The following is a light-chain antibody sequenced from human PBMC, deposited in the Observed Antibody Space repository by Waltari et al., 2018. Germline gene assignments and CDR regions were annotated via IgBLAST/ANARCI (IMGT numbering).Light chain of an antibody. CDR2: AAS. CDR1: QAIVTN. Sequence: EIVMTQSPDTLSVSPGERATLACRASQAIVTNLAWYQQKPGQTPRLLIYAASTRATGIPARFSGSVSGTEFTLTISSLQSEDFAVYYCQHYNNFPPAFGQGTKVEIK. CDR3: QHYNNFPPA. J-gene: IGKJ1*01. V-gene: IGKV3-15*01.